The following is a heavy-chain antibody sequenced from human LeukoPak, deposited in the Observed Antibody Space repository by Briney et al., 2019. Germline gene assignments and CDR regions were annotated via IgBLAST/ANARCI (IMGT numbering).Heavy chain of an antibody. CDR1: SGSIISYS. D-gene: IGHD1/OR15-1a*01. J-gene: IGHJ3*02. CDR2: IYYSGRS. V-gene: IGHV4-59*08. CDR3: ARHGGTVAINDAFEI. Sequence: SETLSLTCTVSSGSIISYSWSWIRQTPGKPLEWIGYIYYSGRSSYNPSLKSRVTISVDTSNSPFSLRLDSVTAADTAVYFCARHGGTVAINDAFEIWGQGTTVTVSS.